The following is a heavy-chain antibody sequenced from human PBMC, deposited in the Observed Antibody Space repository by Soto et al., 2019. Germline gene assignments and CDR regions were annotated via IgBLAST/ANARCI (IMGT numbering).Heavy chain of an antibody. CDR1: GYSFTSYW. CDR3: ARSHYYDSGGYYDAFDI. Sequence: PGESLKISCKGSGYSFTSYWISWVRQMPGKGLEWMGRIDPSDSYTNYSPSFQGHVTISADKSISTAYLQWSSLKASDTAMYYCARSHYYDSGGYYDAFDIWGQGTMVTVSS. J-gene: IGHJ3*02. V-gene: IGHV5-10-1*01. D-gene: IGHD3-22*01. CDR2: IDPSDSYT.